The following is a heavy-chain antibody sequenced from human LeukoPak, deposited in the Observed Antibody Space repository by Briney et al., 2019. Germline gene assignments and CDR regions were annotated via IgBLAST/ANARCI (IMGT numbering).Heavy chain of an antibody. CDR3: ARGQEGYDFWSVYYYYGMDV. CDR2: IIPIFGTA. V-gene: IGHV1-69*06. J-gene: IGHJ6*02. D-gene: IGHD3-3*01. Sequence: SVKVSCKASGGTFSSYAISWVRQAPGQGLEWMGGIIPIFGTANYAQKFQGRVTITADKSTSTAYMELSSLRSEDTAVYYCARGQEGYDFWSVYYYYGMDVWGQGTTVTVSS. CDR1: GGTFSSYA.